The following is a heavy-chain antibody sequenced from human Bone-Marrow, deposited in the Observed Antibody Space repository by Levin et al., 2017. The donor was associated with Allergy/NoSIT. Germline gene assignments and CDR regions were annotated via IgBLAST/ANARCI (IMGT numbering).Heavy chain of an antibody. CDR3: ARWGNYRADYDFWSGFGY. CDR2: INHSGST. CDR1: GGSFSGYY. V-gene: IGHV4-34*01. D-gene: IGHD3-3*01. J-gene: IGHJ4*02. Sequence: SQTLSLPCAVYGGSFSGYYWSWIRPPPGKGLEWIGEINHSGSTNYNPSLKSRVTISVDTSKNQFSLKLSSVTAADTAVYYCARWGNYRADYDFWSGFGYWGQGTLVTVSS.